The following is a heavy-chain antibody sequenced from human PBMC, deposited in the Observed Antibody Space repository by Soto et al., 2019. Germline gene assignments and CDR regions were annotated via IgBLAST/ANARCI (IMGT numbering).Heavy chain of an antibody. J-gene: IGHJ6*02. CDR3: ARVADILTGYGYYYGMDV. V-gene: IGHV1-69*12. CDR2: IIPIFGTA. D-gene: IGHD3-9*01. CDR1: GGTFSSYA. Sequence: QVQLVQSGAEVKKPGSSVKVSCKASGGTFSSYAISWVRQAPGQGLEWMGGIIPIFGTANYAQKFQGRVTITADESTSTAYMGLSSVGSEDTAVYYCARVADILTGYGYYYGMDVWGQGTTVTVSS.